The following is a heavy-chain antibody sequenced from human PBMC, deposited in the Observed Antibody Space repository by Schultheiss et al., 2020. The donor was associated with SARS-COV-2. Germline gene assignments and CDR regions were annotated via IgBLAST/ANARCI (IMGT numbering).Heavy chain of an antibody. CDR1: GYSISSGYY. CDR2: INHSGST. J-gene: IGHJ4*02. V-gene: IGHV4-38-2*01. Sequence: SETLSLTCAVSGYSISSGYYWGWIRQPPGKGLEWIGEINHSGSTNYNPSLKSRVTISVDTSKNQFSLKLSSVTAADTAVYYCALIVGAYFDYWGQGTLVTVSS. D-gene: IGHD1-26*01. CDR3: ALIVGAYFDY.